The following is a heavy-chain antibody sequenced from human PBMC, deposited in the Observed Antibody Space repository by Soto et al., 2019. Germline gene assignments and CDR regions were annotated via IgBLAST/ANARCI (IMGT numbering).Heavy chain of an antibody. Sequence: ETLSLTCTVSGGSISSNSYYWGWIRQPPGKGPEWIGRIYYSGSTYYNPSLNSRVTISVDTAKNQFFLKLSPVPGADTAVYYCANLPRSVGTHTKYCTNGVGSFDYWGQGTLVTVSS. D-gene: IGHD2-8*01. CDR1: GGSISSNSYY. CDR3: ANLPRSVGTHTKYCTNGVGSFDY. CDR2: IYYSGST. J-gene: IGHJ4*02. V-gene: IGHV4-39*01.